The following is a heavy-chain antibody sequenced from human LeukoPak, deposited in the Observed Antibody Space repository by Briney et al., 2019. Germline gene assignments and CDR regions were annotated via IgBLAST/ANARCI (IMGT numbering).Heavy chain of an antibody. J-gene: IGHJ4*02. D-gene: IGHD1-26*01. Sequence: GGSLRLSCAASKFAFSSYAMSWVRQAPGKGLEWVANIKQDGGESYYVDSVKGRFTISRENAKNSLYLQMNNLRAEDTAVYYCARDYYENIAHSHMLPFWGQGTLVTVSS. CDR3: ARDYYENIAHSHMLPF. CDR2: IKQDGGES. V-gene: IGHV3-7*03. CDR1: KFAFSSYA.